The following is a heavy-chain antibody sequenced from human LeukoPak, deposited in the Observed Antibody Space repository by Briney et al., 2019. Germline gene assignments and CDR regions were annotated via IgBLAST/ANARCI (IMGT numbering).Heavy chain of an antibody. Sequence: PSQTLSLTCTVSGGSISSGGYYWSWVRQPPGKGLEWIGHIYYSGSVYHNPSLKSRVTISLDRSKNQFSLKLSSVTAADTAVYYCARDLRYCSSASCYDGGDWYFDLWGRGTLVTVSS. D-gene: IGHD2-2*01. CDR2: IYYSGSV. V-gene: IGHV4-30-2*01. J-gene: IGHJ2*01. CDR1: GGSISSGGYY. CDR3: ARDLRYCSSASCYDGGDWYFDL.